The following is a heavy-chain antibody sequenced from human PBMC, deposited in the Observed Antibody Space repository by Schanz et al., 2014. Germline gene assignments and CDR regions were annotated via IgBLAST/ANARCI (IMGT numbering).Heavy chain of an antibody. J-gene: IGHJ4*02. CDR2: MNPDSGNT. CDR1: GYTFTSYG. V-gene: IGHV1-8*02. Sequence: QVQLVQSGAEVKKPGASVKVSCKASGYTFTSYGISWVRQAPGQGLEWMGWMNPDSGNTGYAQKFQGRVTMTRNTSISTAYMELSSLRSEDTAVYYCARSGSSNWYFFDYWGQGTLVTVSS. CDR3: ARSGSSNWYFFDY. D-gene: IGHD6-13*01.